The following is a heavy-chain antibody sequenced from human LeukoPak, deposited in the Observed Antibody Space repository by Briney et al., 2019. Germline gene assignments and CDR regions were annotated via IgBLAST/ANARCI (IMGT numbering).Heavy chain of an antibody. CDR1: GFTFSSYS. Sequence: GGSLRLSCAASGFTFSSYSMNWVRQAPGKGLEWVSYISSSSSTIYYADSVKGRFTISRDNAKTSLYLQMNSLRAEDTALYYCAKDKYYYGSGTSTNFDYWGQGTLVTVSS. D-gene: IGHD3-10*01. V-gene: IGHV3-48*04. CDR2: ISSSSSTI. CDR3: AKDKYYYGSGTSTNFDY. J-gene: IGHJ4*02.